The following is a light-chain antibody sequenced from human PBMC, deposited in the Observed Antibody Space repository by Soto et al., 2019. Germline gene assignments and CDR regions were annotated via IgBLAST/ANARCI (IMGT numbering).Light chain of an antibody. J-gene: IGKJ3*01. CDR1: QSISSN. Sequence: EIVMTQSPSTLSVSPGERATLSCRASQSISSNLAWYQQKPGQAPRLLIDGASTRATGIPATFSGSGYGTESTLTISSLHSEDFAVYYCQPYNNLPLTFGPGTKVDIK. CDR3: QPYNNLPLT. CDR2: GAS. V-gene: IGKV3-15*01.